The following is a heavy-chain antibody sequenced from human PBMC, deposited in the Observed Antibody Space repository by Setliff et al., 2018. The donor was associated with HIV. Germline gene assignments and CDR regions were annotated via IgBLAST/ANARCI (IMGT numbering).Heavy chain of an antibody. CDR2: IYASGST. CDR1: GGSISSVNYY. CDR3: ARDSEPMSGTWYDY. J-gene: IGHJ4*02. Sequence: SETLSLTCNVSGGSISSVNYYWNWIRQPAGKGLEWIGRIYASGSTTYNPSLKSRLTMSVDMSKNQVSLKLKSVTAADTAVYYCARDSEPMSGTWYDYWGQGTLVTVSS. D-gene: IGHD1-1*01. V-gene: IGHV4-61*02.